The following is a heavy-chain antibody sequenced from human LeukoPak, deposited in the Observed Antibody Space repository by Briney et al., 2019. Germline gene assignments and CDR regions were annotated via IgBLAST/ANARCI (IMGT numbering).Heavy chain of an antibody. Sequence: SETLSLTCTVSGCSITGYYCSWIRQPPGKGLEWIGYIYYSGSTNYNPSLKSRVTISVDTSKNQFSLKLSSVTAADTAVYYCARDWSVNRFGYWGQGTLVTVSS. V-gene: IGHV4-59*01. CDR1: GCSITGYY. CDR2: IYYSGST. D-gene: IGHD3-3*01. J-gene: IGHJ4*02. CDR3: ARDWSVNRFGY.